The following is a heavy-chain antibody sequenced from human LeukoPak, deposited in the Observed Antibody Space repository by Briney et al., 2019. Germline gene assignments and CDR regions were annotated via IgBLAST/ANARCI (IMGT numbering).Heavy chain of an antibody. CDR3: ATLLNIIAVAGTGGTQNWFDP. D-gene: IGHD6-19*01. CDR1: GGSISSSSYY. CDR2: XXXXXST. Sequence: PSETLSLTCTVSGGSISSSSYYWGXXXXXXXKXXXXIGSXXXXXSTYYNPSLKSRVXISVDTSKNQFSLKLSSVTAADTAVYXXATLLNIIAVAGTGGTQNWFDPWGQGTLVTVSS. V-gene: IGHV4-39*01. J-gene: IGHJ5*02.